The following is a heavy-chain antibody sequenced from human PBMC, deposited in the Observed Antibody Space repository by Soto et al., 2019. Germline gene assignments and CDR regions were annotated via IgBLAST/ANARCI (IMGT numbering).Heavy chain of an antibody. J-gene: IGHJ4*02. CDR3: AIEYSSSPPYYPIGY. Sequence: GASVKVSCKASGGTFSSYSISWVRQAPGQGLEWMGGIIPVFGTANYAQKFQGRVTITADESTSTAYMELSSLRSEDTAVYYCAIEYSSSPPYYPIGYWGQGTLATVSS. CDR1: GGTFSSYS. V-gene: IGHV1-69*13. CDR2: IIPVFGTA. D-gene: IGHD6-6*01.